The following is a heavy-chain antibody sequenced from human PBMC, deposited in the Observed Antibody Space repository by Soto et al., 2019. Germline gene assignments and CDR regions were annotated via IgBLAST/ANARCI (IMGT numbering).Heavy chain of an antibody. D-gene: IGHD5-12*01. CDR1: GYTFTSYG. CDR2: ISAYNGNT. V-gene: IGHV1-18*04. Sequence: AASVKVSFKASGYTFTSYGISWVRQAPGQGLEWMGWISAYNGNTNYAQKLQGRVTMTTDTSTSTAYMELRSLRSDDTAVYYCARALLVATIDYWGQGTLVTVSS. CDR3: ARALLVATIDY. J-gene: IGHJ4*02.